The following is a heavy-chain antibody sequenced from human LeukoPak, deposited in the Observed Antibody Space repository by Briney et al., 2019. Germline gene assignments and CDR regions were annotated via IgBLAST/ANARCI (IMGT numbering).Heavy chain of an antibody. J-gene: IGHJ4*02. CDR1: GFTFSSSS. CDR3: ARGHSSGYYL. D-gene: IGHD6-19*01. V-gene: IGHV3-48*01. Sequence: GGSLRLSCAASGFTFSSSSMNWVRQTPGKGLEWISYISGGSSSIYYADSVKGRFTISRDNAKNSLYLQMNSLGAEDTALYYCARGHSSGYYLWGQGTLVTVSS. CDR2: ISGGSSSI.